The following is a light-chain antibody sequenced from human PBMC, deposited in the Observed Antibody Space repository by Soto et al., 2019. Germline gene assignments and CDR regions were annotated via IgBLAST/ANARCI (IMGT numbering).Light chain of an antibody. J-gene: IGLJ2*01. V-gene: IGLV4-69*01. Sequence: QLVLTQSPSASASLGASVKLTCTLSSGHSSYAIAWHQQRPEKGPRYLMKLNSDGSHSKGDGIPDRFSGSSSWAERYLTISSLQSEDEADYYCQTWVTGIQVFGGGTKLTVL. CDR1: SGHSSYA. CDR3: QTWVTGIQV. CDR2: LNSDGSH.